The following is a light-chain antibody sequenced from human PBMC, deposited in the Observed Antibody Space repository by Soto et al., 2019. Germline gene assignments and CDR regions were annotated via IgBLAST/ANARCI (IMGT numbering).Light chain of an antibody. V-gene: IGLV1-44*01. J-gene: IGLJ2*01. CDR3: ATWDDSLNGLV. Sequence: QSVLTQPPSASGTPGQRVAISCSGSTSNIGSSTVNWYQQLPGTTPKLLLYSSNQRPSGVPDRFSGSKSGTSASLAISGLQSEDEADYYCATWDDSLNGLVFGGGTKLTVL. CDR1: TSNIGSST. CDR2: SSN.